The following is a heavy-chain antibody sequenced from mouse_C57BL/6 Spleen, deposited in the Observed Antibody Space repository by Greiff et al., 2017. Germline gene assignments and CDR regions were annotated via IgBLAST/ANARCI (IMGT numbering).Heavy chain of an antibody. D-gene: IGHD1-1*02. V-gene: IGHV1-9*01. CDR1: GYTFTGYW. J-gene: IGHJ2*01. CDR3: ARGGDYVGY. CDR2: ILPGSGST. Sequence: QVQLQQSGAELMKPGASVKLSCKATGYTFTGYWIEWVKQRPGHGLEWIGEILPGSGSTNNNEKFKGKATFTADTSSNTAYMQLSSLTTEDSAIYYCARGGDYVGYWGQGTTLTVSS.